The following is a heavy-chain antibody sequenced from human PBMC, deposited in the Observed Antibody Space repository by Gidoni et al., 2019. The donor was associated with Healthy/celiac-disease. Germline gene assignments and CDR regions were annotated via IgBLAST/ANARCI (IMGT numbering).Heavy chain of an antibody. D-gene: IGHD5-18*01. V-gene: IGHV3-49*03. J-gene: IGHJ4*02. CDR1: GFTFGDYA. CDR2: ISSQAYGGTT. Sequence: EVQLVESGGGLVQPGRSLRLSCTASGFTFGDYAMSWFRQAPGKGLEWVGFISSQAYGGTTESAASVKGRFTISRDDSKSIAYLQMNSLKTEDTAVYYCTATKRGYSYGCFDYWGQGTLVTVSS. CDR3: TATKRGYSYGCFDY.